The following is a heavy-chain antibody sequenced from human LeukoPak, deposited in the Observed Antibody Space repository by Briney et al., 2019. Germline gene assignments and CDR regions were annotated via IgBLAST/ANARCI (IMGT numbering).Heavy chain of an antibody. V-gene: IGHV1-46*01. Sequence: ASVKVSCKASGYTFTSYYMHWVRQAPGQGLEWMGIINPSGGSTSYAQTFQGRVTMTRDMSTSTVYMELSSLRSDDTAVYYCARGFSGSYFGYWGQGTLVTVSS. CDR3: ARGFSGSYFGY. J-gene: IGHJ4*02. CDR2: INPSGGST. CDR1: GYTFTSYY. D-gene: IGHD1-26*01.